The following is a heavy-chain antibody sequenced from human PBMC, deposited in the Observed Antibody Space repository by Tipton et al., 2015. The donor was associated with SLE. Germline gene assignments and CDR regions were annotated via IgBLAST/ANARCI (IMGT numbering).Heavy chain of an antibody. CDR2: VYYSGST. V-gene: IGHV4-59*12. CDR1: GDSISSYY. Sequence: TLSLTCTVSGDSISSYYWSWIRQPPGKRLEWIGDVYYSGSTNYNPSLESRVTISVDTSKNQFSLNLRSVTAADTAVYYCVRERKYVVRFRELVAPDLWGQGTAITVSS. D-gene: IGHD1-26*01. CDR3: VRERKYVVRFRELVAPDL. J-gene: IGHJ3*01.